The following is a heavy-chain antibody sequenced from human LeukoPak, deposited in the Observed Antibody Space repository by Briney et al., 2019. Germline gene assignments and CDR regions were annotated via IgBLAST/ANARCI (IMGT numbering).Heavy chain of an antibody. CDR3: ARDHHSSSWVY. D-gene: IGHD6-13*01. V-gene: IGHV1-2*02. CDR2: INPNSGGT. J-gene: IGHJ4*02. Sequence: ASEKVSYKASGYTLTCYYMHWVRQAPGQGLEWMGWINPNSGGTNYAQKFQGRVTMTRDTSISTAYMELSRLRSDDTAVYYCARDHHSSSWVYWGQGTLVTVSS. CDR1: GYTLTCYY.